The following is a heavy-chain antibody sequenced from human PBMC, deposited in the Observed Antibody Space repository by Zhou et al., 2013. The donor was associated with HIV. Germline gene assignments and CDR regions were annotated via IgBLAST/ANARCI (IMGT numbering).Heavy chain of an antibody. Sequence: VQLQQWGAGLLKPSETLSLTCAVYGGSFSGFYWSWIRQPPGEGLEWVGDINDSGGTNYNPSLKSRVSISVDTSKRQFSLKLSSVTAADTAVYYCARGPGNWGNYYYHMDVWGKGTTVTVSS. V-gene: IGHV4-34*01. J-gene: IGHJ6*03. CDR2: INDSGGT. D-gene: IGHD7-27*01. CDR3: ARGPGNWGNYYYHMDV. CDR1: GGSFSGFY.